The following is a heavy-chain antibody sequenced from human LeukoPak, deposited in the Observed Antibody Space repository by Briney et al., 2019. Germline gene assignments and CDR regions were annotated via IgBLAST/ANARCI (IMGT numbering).Heavy chain of an antibody. CDR3: VKDNPLDY. D-gene: IGHD1-14*01. V-gene: IGHV3-30*02. CDR1: GFTFSNYG. J-gene: IGHJ4*02. CDR2: IRYDGNNK. Sequence: PGGSLSLSCGASGFTFSNYGMLWVRQAPGKGLDWVSFIRYDGNNKLYADSVKGRFTISRDNSKNTLYLHINSLRAEDTAVYYCVKDNPLDYWGQGTLVIVSS.